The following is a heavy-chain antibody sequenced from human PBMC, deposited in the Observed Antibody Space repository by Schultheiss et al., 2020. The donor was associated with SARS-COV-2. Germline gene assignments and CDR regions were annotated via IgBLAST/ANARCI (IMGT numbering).Heavy chain of an antibody. V-gene: IGHV3-53*04. CDR2: IYSGGST. Sequence: GESLKISCAASGFTVSSNYMSWVLQAPGKGLEWVSVIYSGGSTYYADSVKGRFTISRHNSKNTLYLQMNSLRAEDTAVYYCATAAIVVPAAMGAFDIWGQGTMVTVSS. CDR1: GFTVSSNY. CDR3: ATAAIVVPAAMGAFDI. J-gene: IGHJ3*02. D-gene: IGHD2-2*01.